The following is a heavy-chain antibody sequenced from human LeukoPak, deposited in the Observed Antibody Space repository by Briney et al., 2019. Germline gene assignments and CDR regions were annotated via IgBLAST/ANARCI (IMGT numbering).Heavy chain of an antibody. Sequence: GGSLRLSCVVSGFTFSSYWMSWVRQAPGKGLEWEANIKQDGSEKYYVDSVKGRFTMSRDNAKNSLYLQMNSLRAEDTAVYYCARVQWELRGVGSYFEYWGQGALVTASS. V-gene: IGHV3-7*01. CDR2: IKQDGSEK. CDR3: ARVQWELRGVGSYFEY. D-gene: IGHD1-26*01. CDR1: GFTFSSYW. J-gene: IGHJ4*02.